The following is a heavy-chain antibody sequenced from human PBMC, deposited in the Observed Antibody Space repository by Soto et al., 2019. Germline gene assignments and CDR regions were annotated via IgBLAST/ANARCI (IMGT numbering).Heavy chain of an antibody. J-gene: IGHJ2*01. D-gene: IGHD4-4*01. Sequence: QVQLVESGGGVVQPGRSLRLSCAASGFTFSSYAMHWVRQAPGKGLEWEAVISYDGSNKYYADSVKGRFTISRDNSKNTLYLQMNSLRTEDTAVYYCARPLWRDDYNWGYFDLWGCGTLVTVSS. CDR3: ARPLWRDDYNWGYFDL. CDR2: ISYDGSNK. CDR1: GFTFSSYA. V-gene: IGHV3-30-3*01.